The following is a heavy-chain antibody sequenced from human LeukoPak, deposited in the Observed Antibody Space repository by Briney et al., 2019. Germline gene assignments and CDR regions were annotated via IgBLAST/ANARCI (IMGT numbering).Heavy chain of an antibody. J-gene: IGHJ4*02. V-gene: IGHV6-1*01. CDR1: GGSVSSNSAA. CDR2: TYYRSKWYT. CDR3: ARGYGYYFDY. D-gene: IGHD5-18*01. Sequence: SQTLPLTCAISGGSVSSNSAAWNWIRQSQSRGLEWLGRTYYRSKWYTDYAVSVKSRITINPDTSENHFSLQLNSVTPEDTAVYYCARGYGYYFDYWGQGTLVTVSS.